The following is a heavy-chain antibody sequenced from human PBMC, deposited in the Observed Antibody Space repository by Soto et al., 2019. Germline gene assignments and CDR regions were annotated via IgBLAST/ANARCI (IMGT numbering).Heavy chain of an antibody. CDR2: INANSAGT. Sequence: ASVKVSCKASGYTFTDYYMHWVRQAPGQGLEWMGWINANSAGTNYPQKFQGRVTMTRDTSISTVYMELSSLRSDDTAVYYCASGGSSNWPGFWGRGTLVTVSS. D-gene: IGHD6-13*01. J-gene: IGHJ4*02. CDR1: GYTFTDYY. CDR3: ASGGSSNWPGF. V-gene: IGHV1-2*02.